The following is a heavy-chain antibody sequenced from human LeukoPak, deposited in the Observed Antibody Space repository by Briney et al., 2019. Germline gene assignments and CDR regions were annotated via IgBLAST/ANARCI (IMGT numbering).Heavy chain of an antibody. CDR1: GYTFTSYY. CDR2: INPSGGST. D-gene: IGHD5-24*01. J-gene: IGHJ4*02. Sequence: ASLKLSCKASGYTFTSYYMHWVRQAPGQGLEWMGIINPSGGSTSYAQKFQGRVTMTRDTSTSTVYMELSSLRAEDTAVYYCARSLTSRDGYNPVDSWGQGTLVTVSS. CDR3: ARSLTSRDGYNPVDS. V-gene: IGHV1-46*01.